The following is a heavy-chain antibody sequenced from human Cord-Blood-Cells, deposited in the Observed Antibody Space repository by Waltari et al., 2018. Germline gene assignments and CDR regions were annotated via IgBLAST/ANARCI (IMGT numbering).Heavy chain of an antibody. V-gene: IGHV2-26*01. CDR2: MFSNDEK. J-gene: IGHJ6*02. D-gene: IGHD3-3*01. CDR3: ARLGALTYYDFWSGYYYYGMDV. CDR1: GFSLSNARMG. Sequence: QVTLKESGPVLVKPTETLTLTCTVSGFSLSNARMGVSWIRQPPGKALEWLAHMFSNDEKPYRTSLKSRLTISKDTAKSQVVLTMTNMDLVDTATYYCARLGALTYYDFWSGYYYYGMDVWGQGTTVTVSS.